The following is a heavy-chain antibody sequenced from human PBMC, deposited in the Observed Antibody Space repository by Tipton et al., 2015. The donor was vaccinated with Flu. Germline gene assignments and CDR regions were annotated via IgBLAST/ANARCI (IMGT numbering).Heavy chain of an antibody. CDR1: GASINSGDFY. D-gene: IGHD2-8*01. V-gene: IGHV4-30-4*01. CDR3: ARGGEGFCSDGICYGPARLFEY. Sequence: GLVKPSETLSLTCTVSGASINSGDFYWSWIRQPPGKGLEWIGYIHYSGTTSYNPSLRSRITMSVDTSKNQFSLKLSSVTAADTAVYYCARGGEGFCSDGICYGPARLFEYWGRGTLVTVSS. CDR2: IHYSGTT. J-gene: IGHJ4*02.